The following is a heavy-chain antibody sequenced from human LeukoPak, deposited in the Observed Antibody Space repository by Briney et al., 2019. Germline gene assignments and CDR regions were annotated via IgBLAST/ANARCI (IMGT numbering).Heavy chain of an antibody. D-gene: IGHD1-26*01. CDR3: ARFRGSYLFDY. CDR2: IYSGGST. V-gene: IGHV3-66*01. Sequence: GGSLRLSCAASGFTVSSNYMSWVRQAPGKGLEWVSVIYSGGSTYYADSVKGRFTISRDNSKNTLYLQMNSLRAEDTAVNYCARFRGSYLFDYWGQGTLVTVSS. J-gene: IGHJ4*02. CDR1: GFTVSSNY.